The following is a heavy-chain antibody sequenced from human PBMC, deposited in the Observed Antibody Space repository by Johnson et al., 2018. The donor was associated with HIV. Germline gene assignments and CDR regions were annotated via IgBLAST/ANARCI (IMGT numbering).Heavy chain of an antibody. D-gene: IGHD2-15*01. V-gene: IGHV3-30*18. CDR2: VSDHGRTT. CDR1: GFTFSSFG. Sequence: QMQLVESGGGVVQPGRSLRLSCAASGFTFSSFGMHWVRQAPGKGLEWVAVVSDHGRTTYFADSVKGRFTISRDNSKNTLYLQMNNLRPEDTALYYCAKEGSSSPWAFDIWGQGTMVTVS. CDR3: AKEGSSSPWAFDI. J-gene: IGHJ3*02.